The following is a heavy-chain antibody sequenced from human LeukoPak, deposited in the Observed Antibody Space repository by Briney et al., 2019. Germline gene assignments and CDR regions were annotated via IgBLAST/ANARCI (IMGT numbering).Heavy chain of an antibody. V-gene: IGHV3-23*01. Sequence: GGSLRLSCAASGLSFSSFAMSWVRQGPARGLEWVSSISGNGETFYADSVKGRFTLSSDSSRNTVYFQLNNLRVEDTAIYYCAKASWVSSTDAVRWGQGTLVIVSS. CDR1: GLSFSSFA. CDR2: ISGNGET. CDR3: AKASWVSSTDAVR. D-gene: IGHD3-16*01. J-gene: IGHJ4*02.